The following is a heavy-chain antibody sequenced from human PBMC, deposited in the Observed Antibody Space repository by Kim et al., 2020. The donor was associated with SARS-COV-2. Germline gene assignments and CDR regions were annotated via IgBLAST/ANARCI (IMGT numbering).Heavy chain of an antibody. D-gene: IGHD6-19*01. CDR3: ARGDQWLDFRADYYGMDV. J-gene: IGHJ6*02. Sequence: GGSLRLSCAASGFTFSSYDMHWVRQATGKGLEWVSAIGTAGDTYYPGSVKGRFTISRENAKNSLYLQMNSLRAGDTAVYYCARGDQWLDFRADYYGMDVWGQGTTVTVSS. V-gene: IGHV3-13*01. CDR1: GFTFSSYD. CDR2: IGTAGDT.